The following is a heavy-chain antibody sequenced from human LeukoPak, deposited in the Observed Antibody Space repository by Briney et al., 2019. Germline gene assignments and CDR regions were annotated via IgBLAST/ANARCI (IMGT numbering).Heavy chain of an antibody. V-gene: IGHV1-18*01. D-gene: IGHD2-8*01. CDR2: ISAYNGNT. Sequence: ASVKVSCKASGYTFTSYGISWVRQAPGQGLEWMGWISAYNGNTNYAQKLQGRVTMTTDTSTSTAYMELRSLRSDDTAVYYCARDMLPRFLATPYYFDYWGQGTLVTVSX. CDR1: GYTFTSYG. J-gene: IGHJ4*02. CDR3: ARDMLPRFLATPYYFDY.